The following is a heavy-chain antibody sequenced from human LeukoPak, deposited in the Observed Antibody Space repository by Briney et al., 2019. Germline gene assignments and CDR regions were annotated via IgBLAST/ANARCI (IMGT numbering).Heavy chain of an antibody. Sequence: GGSLRLSCAASGFTVSSNYMSWVRQAPGKGPEWVSVIYSGGSTYYADSVKGRFTISRDTSKNTLYLQMNSLRTEDTAVYYCARDLAAGGTYPHYWGQGTLVSVPS. J-gene: IGHJ4*02. CDR1: GFTVSSNY. CDR3: ARDLAAGGTYPHY. CDR2: IYSGGST. D-gene: IGHD6-13*01. V-gene: IGHV3-53*01.